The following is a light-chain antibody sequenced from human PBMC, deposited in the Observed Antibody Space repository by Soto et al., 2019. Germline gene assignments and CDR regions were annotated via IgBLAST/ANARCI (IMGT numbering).Light chain of an antibody. J-gene: IGLJ2*01. V-gene: IGLV2-23*01. CDR2: EAD. CDR1: RSDVGSYNF. CDR3: SSYAGDSALI. Sequence: QSALTQAASVSGSPGQSISISCTGSRSDVGSYNFVSWYQLFPGKAPKLIIYEADKRPSGVSSRFSGSKSGFTASLTISGLQAEDEADYFCSSYAGDSALIFGGGTKLTVL.